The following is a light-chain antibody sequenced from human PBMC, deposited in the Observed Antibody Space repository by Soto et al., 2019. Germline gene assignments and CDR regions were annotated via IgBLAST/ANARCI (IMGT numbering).Light chain of an antibody. CDR1: QSVSSN. Sequence: EIVMTQSPATLSVSPGERATLSCRASQSVSSNLAWYRQKPGQAPRLLIYGASTRATGIPARFSGSGSGTEFTLTISSLQSEDFAVYYCQQYNIGKTFGLGTKVEIK. V-gene: IGKV3-15*01. J-gene: IGKJ1*01. CDR2: GAS. CDR3: QQYNIGKT.